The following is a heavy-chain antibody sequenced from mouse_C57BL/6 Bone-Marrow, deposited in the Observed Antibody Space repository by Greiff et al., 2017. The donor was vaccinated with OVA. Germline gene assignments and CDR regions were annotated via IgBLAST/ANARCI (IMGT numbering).Heavy chain of an antibody. CDR3: ARWDQKFITTVVEYFDV. CDR2: IDPSDSYT. J-gene: IGHJ1*03. CDR1: GYTFTSYW. D-gene: IGHD1-1*01. V-gene: IGHV1-59*01. Sequence: VQLQQPGAELVRPGTSVKLSCKASGYTFTSYWMHWVKQRPGQGLEWIGVIDPSDSYTNYNQKFKGKATLTVDTSSSTAYMQLSSLTSEDSAVYYCARWDQKFITTVVEYFDVWGTGTTVTVSS.